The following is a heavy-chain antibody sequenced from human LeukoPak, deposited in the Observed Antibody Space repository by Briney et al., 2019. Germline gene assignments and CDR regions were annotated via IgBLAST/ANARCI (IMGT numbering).Heavy chain of an antibody. CDR3: ARVDSTGYYWGRGPIDY. D-gene: IGHD3-22*01. Sequence: GGSLRLSCAASGFTFSSYWMSWVRQAPGKGLEWVANIKQDGSEKYYVDSVKGRFTISRDNAKNSLYLQMNSLRAEDTAMYYCARVDSTGYYWGRGPIDYWGQGTLVTVTS. J-gene: IGHJ4*02. CDR2: IKQDGSEK. CDR1: GFTFSSYW. V-gene: IGHV3-7*03.